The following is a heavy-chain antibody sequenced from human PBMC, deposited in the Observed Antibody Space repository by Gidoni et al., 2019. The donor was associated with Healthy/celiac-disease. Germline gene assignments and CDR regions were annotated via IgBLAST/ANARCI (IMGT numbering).Heavy chain of an antibody. D-gene: IGHD6-13*01. CDR1: GYRFTSYW. J-gene: IGHJ4*02. V-gene: IGHV5-10-1*03. CDR2: IDPSDSYT. CDR3: ASQGAAAGQIDY. Sequence: ELPLVQSGAEVKQPGESLRISCKVSGYRFTSYWISWVRQMPGKGLEWMGRIDPSDSYTNYSPSFQGHVTISADKSISTAYLQWSSLKASDTAMYYCASQGAAAGQIDYWGQGTLVTVSS.